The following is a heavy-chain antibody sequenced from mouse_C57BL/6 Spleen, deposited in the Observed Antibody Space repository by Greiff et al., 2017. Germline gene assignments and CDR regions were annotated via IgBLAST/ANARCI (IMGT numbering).Heavy chain of an antibody. Sequence: VQLQQSGAELVRPGASVKLSCTASGFNIKDYYMHWVKQRPEQGLEWIGRIDPEDGDTEYAPKFQGKATMTADTSSNTAYLQLSSLTSEDTAVYYCTAYYSGSSYTYYAMDYRGQGTSVTVAS. D-gene: IGHD1-1*01. V-gene: IGHV14-1*01. J-gene: IGHJ4*01. CDR2: IDPEDGDT. CDR3: TAYYSGSSYTYYAMDY. CDR1: GFNIKDYY.